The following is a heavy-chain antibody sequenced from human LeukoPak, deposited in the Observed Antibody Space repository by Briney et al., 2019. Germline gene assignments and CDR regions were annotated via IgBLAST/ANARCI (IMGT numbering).Heavy chain of an antibody. CDR3: ARGLVGATNY. D-gene: IGHD1-26*01. V-gene: IGHV4-34*01. CDR2: INHSGST. J-gene: IGHJ4*02. CDR1: GGSFSGYY. Sequence: SETLSLTCAVYGGSFSGYYWSWIRQPPGKGLEWIGEINHSGSTNYNPSLKSRVTISVDTSKNQFSLKLSSVTAADTAVYYCARGLVGATNYWGQGTLVTVSS.